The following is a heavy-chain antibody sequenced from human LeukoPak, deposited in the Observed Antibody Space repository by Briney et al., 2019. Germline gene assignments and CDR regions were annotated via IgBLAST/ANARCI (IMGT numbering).Heavy chain of an antibody. V-gene: IGHV3-7*01. D-gene: IGHD3-10*01. CDR2: INQDGSEE. Sequence: GGSLRLSCAASGFSFTTYWMTWVRQAPGKGLEWVANINQDGSEEHYVDAVKGRFTISRDNAKNSLFLQMDSLRAGDTAVYYCARVGNVARGVTNYFDNWGQGTLVTVSS. CDR3: ARVGNVARGVTNYFDN. CDR1: GFSFTTYW. J-gene: IGHJ3*02.